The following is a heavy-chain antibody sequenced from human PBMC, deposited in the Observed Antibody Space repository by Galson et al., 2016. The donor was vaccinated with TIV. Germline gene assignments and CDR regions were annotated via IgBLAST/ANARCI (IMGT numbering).Heavy chain of an antibody. CDR3: TTDPYGVDV. CDR1: GFTFNDAW. V-gene: IGHV3-15*01. D-gene: IGHD4/OR15-4a*01. CDR2: IKSKTAGGTT. Sequence: SLRLSCAASGFTFNDAWMTWIRQGPGKGLEWVGRIKSKTAGGTTDYAAPVEGRFTVSRDDSQNTVYLQMNGLKTDDTGVYYCTTDPYGVDVWGQGTVVSGSS. J-gene: IGHJ3*01.